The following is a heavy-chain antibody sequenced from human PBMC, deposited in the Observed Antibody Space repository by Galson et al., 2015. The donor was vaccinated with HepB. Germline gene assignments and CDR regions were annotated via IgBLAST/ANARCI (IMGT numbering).Heavy chain of an antibody. V-gene: IGHV3-74*01. CDR1: GFTFSSYW. CDR2: INSDGTST. J-gene: IGHJ4*02. Sequence: SLRLSCAASGFTFSSYWMHWVRQAPGKGLVWVSRINSDGTSTDYADSVEGRFTISRDNAKNTLYLQMNSLRAEDTAVYYCARTQGAINLWGQGILVTVSS. D-gene: IGHD3-10*01. CDR3: ARTQGAINL.